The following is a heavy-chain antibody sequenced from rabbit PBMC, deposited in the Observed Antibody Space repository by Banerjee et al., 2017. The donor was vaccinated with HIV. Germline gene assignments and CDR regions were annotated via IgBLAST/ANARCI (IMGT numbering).Heavy chain of an antibody. J-gene: IGHJ4*01. CDR3: ARDHISSGSYDFDL. V-gene: IGHV1S40*01. CDR2: IYIGSGIA. CDR1: GFSFSSSYW. D-gene: IGHD1-1*01. Sequence: QSLEESGGDLVKPGASLTLTCTASGFSFSSSYWICWVRQAPGKGLEWVACIYIGSGIAYYASWAKGRFTISKTSSTTVTLQMTSLTAADTATYFCARDHISSGSYDFDLWGQGTLVTVS.